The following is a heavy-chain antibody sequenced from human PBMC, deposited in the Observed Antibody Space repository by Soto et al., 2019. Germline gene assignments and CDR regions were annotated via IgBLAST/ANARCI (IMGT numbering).Heavy chain of an antibody. V-gene: IGHV4-4*02. CDR3: AREQPVGYGMDV. CDR1: GGSISSSNW. Sequence: QVQLQESGPGLVKPSETLSLTCAVSGGSISSSNWWSWVRQPPGKGLEWIGEIYHSGSTNYNPSLKSRVTISIDKSKNQFALKLNSMTAADTAVYYCAREQPVGYGMDVWGQGTTVTVSS. D-gene: IGHD6-6*01. CDR2: IYHSGST. J-gene: IGHJ6*02.